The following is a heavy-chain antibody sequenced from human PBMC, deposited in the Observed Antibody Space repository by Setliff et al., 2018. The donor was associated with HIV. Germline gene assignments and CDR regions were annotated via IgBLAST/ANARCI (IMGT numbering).Heavy chain of an antibody. Sequence: ASVKVSCKASGDTFTDSYIHWMRQAPGQGLEWMGWINPNYGDTIYAQNFQGRVTMTRDTSISTAYMELRSLRSDDTAVYYCARGETYDFWSGYGNAFDIWGQGTMVTVSS. CDR1: GDTFTDSY. V-gene: IGHV1-2*02. CDR3: ARGETYDFWSGYGNAFDI. CDR2: INPNYGDT. D-gene: IGHD3-3*01. J-gene: IGHJ3*02.